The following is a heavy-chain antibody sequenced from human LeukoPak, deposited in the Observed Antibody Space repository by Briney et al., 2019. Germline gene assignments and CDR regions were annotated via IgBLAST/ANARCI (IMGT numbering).Heavy chain of an antibody. CDR1: GFTFSNAW. Sequence: GGSLRLSCAASGFTFSNAWMNWVRQAPGKGLEWISYIGISSGNTKYADSVKGRFTISRDKARNSLYLQMNSLRVEDTAVYYCARDHRYAFDNWGHGTLVTVSS. D-gene: IGHD5-12*01. CDR2: IGISSGNT. V-gene: IGHV3-11*06. CDR3: ARDHRYAFDN. J-gene: IGHJ4*01.